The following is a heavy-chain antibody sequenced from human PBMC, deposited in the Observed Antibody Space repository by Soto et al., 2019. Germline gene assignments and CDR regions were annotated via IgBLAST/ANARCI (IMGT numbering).Heavy chain of an antibody. CDR3: ARARETFSGFDF. V-gene: IGHV1-2*04. CDR1: GYTFTGYY. D-gene: IGHD1-26*01. CDR2: INPSSGGT. J-gene: IGHJ2*01. Sequence: QGQLVQSGAVVKKPGASVKVSCKASGYTFTGYYLHWVRQAPGQGLEWMGWINPSSGGTNYAQKFQGSVTMTRDTSITTAYVEVSSLTSDDTAVYFCARARETFSGFDFWGRGTLVTVSS.